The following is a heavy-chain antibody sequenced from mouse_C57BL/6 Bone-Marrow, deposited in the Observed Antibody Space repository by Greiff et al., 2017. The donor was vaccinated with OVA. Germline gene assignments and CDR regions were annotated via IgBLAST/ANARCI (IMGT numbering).Heavy chain of an antibody. CDR1: GYSFTSYY. CDR3: ARGHYGYDGVFDC. J-gene: IGHJ2*01. Sequence: QVQLQQSGPELVKPGASVKISCKASGYSFTSYYIHWVKQRPGQGLEWIGWIYPGSGNTKYNEKFKGKATLTAATSSSTAYMQLSRLTSEDSAVYYCARGHYGYDGVFDCWGQGTTLTVSS. D-gene: IGHD2-2*01. V-gene: IGHV1-66*01. CDR2: IYPGSGNT.